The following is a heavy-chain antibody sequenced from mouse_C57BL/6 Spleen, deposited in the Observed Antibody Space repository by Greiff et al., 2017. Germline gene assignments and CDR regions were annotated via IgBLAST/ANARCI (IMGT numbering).Heavy chain of an antibody. D-gene: IGHD2-1*01. CDR2: ISDGGSYT. CDR3: ARDHYGYYFAY. Sequence: EVKVVESGGGLVKPGGSLKLSCAASGFTFSSYAMSWVRQTPEKRLEWVATISDGGSYTYYPDNVKGRFTISRDNAKNNLYLQMSHLKSGDTAMYYCARDHYGYYFAYWGQGTLVTVSA. V-gene: IGHV5-4*01. CDR1: GFTFSSYA. J-gene: IGHJ3*01.